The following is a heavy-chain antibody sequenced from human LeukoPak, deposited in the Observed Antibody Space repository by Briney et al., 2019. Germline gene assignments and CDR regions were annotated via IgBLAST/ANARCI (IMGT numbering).Heavy chain of an antibody. Sequence: SETLSLTCTVSGDSISSGSYYWGWIRQPPGKGLEWIGSIYYSGSPYYNPSLKSRVTISVDTSKNQFSLNLSSVTAADTAVYYCARVSGYYYGNFDYWGQGTLVTVSS. J-gene: IGHJ4*01. D-gene: IGHD5-18*01. CDR2: IYYSGSP. V-gene: IGHV4-39*07. CDR3: ARVSGYYYGNFDY. CDR1: GDSISSGSYY.